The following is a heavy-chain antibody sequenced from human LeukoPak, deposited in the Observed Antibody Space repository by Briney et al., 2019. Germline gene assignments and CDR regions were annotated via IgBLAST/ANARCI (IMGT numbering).Heavy chain of an antibody. D-gene: IGHD2/OR15-2a*01. J-gene: IGHJ4*02. CDR3: ARLSEGGY. V-gene: IGHV4-61*02. CDR2: IYTSGST. CDR1: GGSISSGSYY. Sequence: SQTLSLTCTVSGGSISSGSYYWSWIRQPAGKGLEWIGRIYTSGSTNYNPSLKSRVTISVDTSKNQFSLKLSSVTAADTAVYYCARLSEGGYWGQGTLVTVSS.